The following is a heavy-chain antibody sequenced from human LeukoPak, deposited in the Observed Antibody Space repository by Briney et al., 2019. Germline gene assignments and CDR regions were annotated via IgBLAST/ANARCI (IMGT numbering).Heavy chain of an antibody. V-gene: IGHV3-21*04. D-gene: IGHD2-2*01. CDR2: ISGFSSYI. J-gene: IGHJ4*02. CDR3: AKDWCHTSSCYCFDY. Sequence: GGSLRLSCAASGFTFSSYTMNWVRQAPGKGLEWVSSISGFSSYIYYADSVKGRFTISRDNAKNSLYLQMNSLRAEDTAVYYCAKDWCHTSSCYCFDYWGQGTLVTVPS. CDR1: GFTFSSYT.